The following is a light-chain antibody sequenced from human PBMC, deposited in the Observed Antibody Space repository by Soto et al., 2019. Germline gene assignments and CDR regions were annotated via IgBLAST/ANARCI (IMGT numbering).Light chain of an antibody. J-gene: IGLJ1*01. CDR3: SSYTSSSTLV. Sequence: QSALTQPASVSGSPGQSITISRTGTSSDVGTYDYVSWYQQHPGKAPILMIYDVSNRPSGFSNRFSASKSGNTASLTISGLQAEDEADYYCSSYTSSSTLVFGTGTKLTVL. CDR2: DVS. CDR1: SSDVGTYDY. V-gene: IGLV2-14*03.